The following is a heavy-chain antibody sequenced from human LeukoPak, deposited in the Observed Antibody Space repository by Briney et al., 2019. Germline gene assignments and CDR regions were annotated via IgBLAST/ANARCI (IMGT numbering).Heavy chain of an antibody. J-gene: IGHJ4*02. V-gene: IGHV3-74*01. Sequence: GGSLRLSCAASGFTFNSYWMNWVRQAPGKGLVWVSRINTDGSGTSYADSVKGRFTISRDNAKNTLYLQMNSLRAEDTAVYYCARSSTSGSPFDYWGQGTLVTVSS. CDR2: INTDGSGT. CDR1: GFTFNSYW. CDR3: ARSSTSGSPFDY. D-gene: IGHD6-19*01.